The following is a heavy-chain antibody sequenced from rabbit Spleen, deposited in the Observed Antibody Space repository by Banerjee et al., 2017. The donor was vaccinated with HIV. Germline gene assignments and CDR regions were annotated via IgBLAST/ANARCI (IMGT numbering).Heavy chain of an antibody. D-gene: IGHD1-1*01. J-gene: IGHJ6*01. V-gene: IGHV1S45*01. Sequence: QEQLVESGGGLVKPGASLTLTCKASGFSFSSGYYASWVRQAPGKGLEWLGCIGTGSGSTWYASWAKGRFTISKTSSTTVTLQMTSLTAADTATYFCARDTSSSFSSYGMDLWGPGTLVTVS. CDR3: ARDTSSSFSSYGMDL. CDR1: GFSFSSGYY. CDR2: IGTGSGST.